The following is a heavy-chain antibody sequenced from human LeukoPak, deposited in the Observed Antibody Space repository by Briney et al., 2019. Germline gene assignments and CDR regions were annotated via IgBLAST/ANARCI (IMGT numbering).Heavy chain of an antibody. V-gene: IGHV4-39*07. CDR1: GGSISSSSYY. Sequence: PSETLSLTCTVSGGSISSSSYYWGWIRQPPGKGLEWIGSIYYSGSTYYNPSLKSRVTIPVDTSKNQFSLKLSSVTAADTAVYYCARSALDQHSGSYYMDVWGKGTTVTVSS. CDR2: IYYSGST. J-gene: IGHJ6*03. CDR3: ARSALDQHSGSYYMDV. D-gene: IGHD3-10*01.